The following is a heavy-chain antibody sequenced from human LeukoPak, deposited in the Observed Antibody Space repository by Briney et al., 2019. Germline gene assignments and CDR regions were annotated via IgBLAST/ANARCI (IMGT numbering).Heavy chain of an antibody. CDR2: IYYSGST. D-gene: IGHD6-19*01. V-gene: IGHV4-39*07. CDR1: GGSISSSSYY. CDR3: ARDPSPPAVAGTKWFDP. J-gene: IGHJ5*02. Sequence: PSETLSLTCTVSGGSISSSSYYWGWIRQPPGKGLEWIGSIYYSGSTYYNPSLKSRVTISVDTSKNQFSLKLSSVTAADTAVYYCARDPSPPAVAGTKWFDPWGQGTLVTVSS.